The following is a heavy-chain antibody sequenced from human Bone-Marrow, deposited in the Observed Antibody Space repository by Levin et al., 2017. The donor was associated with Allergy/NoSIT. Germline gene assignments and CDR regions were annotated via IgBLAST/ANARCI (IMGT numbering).Heavy chain of an antibody. CDR1: GGSISSGGYS. V-gene: IGHV4-30-2*01. D-gene: IGHD3-10*01. J-gene: IGHJ4*02. CDR2: IYHSGST. CDR3: AGFGELIRAIDY. Sequence: MASETLSLTCAVSGGSISSGGYSWSWIRQPPGKGLEWIGYIYHSGSTYYNPSLKSRVTISVDRSKNQFSLKLSSVTAADTAVYYCAGFGELIRAIDYWGQGTLVTVSS.